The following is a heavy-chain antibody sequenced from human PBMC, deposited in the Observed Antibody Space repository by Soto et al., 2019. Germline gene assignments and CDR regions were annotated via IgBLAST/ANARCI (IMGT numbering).Heavy chain of an antibody. CDR3: ARSQGSSTSLEIYYYYYYGMDV. Sequence: QVQLVQSGAEVKKPGSSVKVSCKASGGTFGSYAISWVRQAPGQGLEWMGGIIPIPGTANYAQKFQGRVTIAADKSTRTAYREVSSLRSEDTAVYYCARSQGSSTSLEIYYYYYYGMDVWGQGTKVTVSS. D-gene: IGHD2-2*01. CDR2: IIPIPGTA. V-gene: IGHV1-69*06. CDR1: GGTFGSYA. J-gene: IGHJ6*02.